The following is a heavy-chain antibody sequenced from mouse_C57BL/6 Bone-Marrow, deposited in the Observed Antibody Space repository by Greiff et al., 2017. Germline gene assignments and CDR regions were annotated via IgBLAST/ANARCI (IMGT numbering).Heavy chain of an antibody. CDR1: GYTFTSSW. J-gene: IGHJ3*01. CDR3: ARTAIYDGYLAWFGY. Sequence: QVQLKQPGAELVRPGSSVKLSCKASGYTFTSSWMHWVKQMPIQGLEWIGNIDPSDSETHYNQKFKDKATLTVDKSSSTAYMQLSSLTSEDSAVYYCARTAIYDGYLAWFGYWGQGTLVTVSA. V-gene: IGHV1-52*01. CDR2: IDPSDSET. D-gene: IGHD2-3*01.